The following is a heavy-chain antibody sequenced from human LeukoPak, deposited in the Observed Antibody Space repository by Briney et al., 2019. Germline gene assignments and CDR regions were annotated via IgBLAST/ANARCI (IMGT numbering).Heavy chain of an antibody. J-gene: IGHJ5*02. D-gene: IGHD2-2*01. CDR1: GYTFTSYD. CDR3: ARGGGYCSSTSCYYNWFDP. CDR2: RNPNSGNT. Sequence: GASVKDSCKASGYTFTSYDINWVRQATGQRLAWMGWRNPNSGNTGYAQKFQGRVTMTRNTSISTAYMELSSLRSEDTAVYYCARGGGYCSSTSCYYNWFDPWGQGTLVTVSS. V-gene: IGHV1-8*01.